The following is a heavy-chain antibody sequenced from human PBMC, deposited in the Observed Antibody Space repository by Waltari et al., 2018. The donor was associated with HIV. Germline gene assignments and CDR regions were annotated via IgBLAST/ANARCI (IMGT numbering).Heavy chain of an antibody. CDR2: IRSKDYGGTT. CDR1: GLTFGDYD. J-gene: IGHJ4*02. V-gene: IGHV3-49*04. CDR3: SPAGAFGELLPSL. Sequence: EVQLVASGGDLVQPGRSLRLSCTVSGLTFGDYDMSWVRQAPGKGLEWVGFIRSKDYGGTTEYAASVKGRFTISRDDSKNFAYLQMNSLKTEDTAVYYCSPAGAFGELLPSLWGQGTLATVSS. D-gene: IGHD3-10*01.